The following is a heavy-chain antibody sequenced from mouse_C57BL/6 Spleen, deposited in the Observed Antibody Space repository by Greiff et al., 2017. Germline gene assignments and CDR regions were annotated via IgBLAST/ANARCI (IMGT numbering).Heavy chain of an antibody. V-gene: IGHV1-59*01. CDR2: IDPSDSYT. D-gene: IGHD1-1*01. J-gene: IGHJ1*03. CDR3: ARSEVRVVATDWYFDV. Sequence: QVQLQQPGAELVRPGTSVKLSCKASGYTFTSYWMHWVKQRPGQGLEWIGVIDPSDSYTNYNQKFKGKATLTVDTSSSTAYMQLSSLTSEDSAVYYCARSEVRVVATDWYFDVWGTGTTVTVSS. CDR1: GYTFTSYW.